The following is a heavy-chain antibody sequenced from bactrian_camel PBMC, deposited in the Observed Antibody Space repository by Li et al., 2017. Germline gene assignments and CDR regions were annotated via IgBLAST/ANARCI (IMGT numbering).Heavy chain of an antibody. CDR3: ATDFGRLRDLRSRRIRPRTRDQSNPPCPGASAYNY. Sequence: QLVESGGGAVQAGGSLRLSCAASGNTYVSACMAWFRRPPGKEREGVAVIDSNGDTTYADSVKGRFTISKDSGKNTLYLQMNSLKPEDTAVYICATDFGRLRDLRSRRIRPRTRDQSNPPCPGASAYNYWAQGTQVTVSS. V-gene: IGHV3S55*01. CDR1: GNTYVSAC. D-gene: IGHD1*01. CDR2: IDSNGDT. J-gene: IGHJ4*01.